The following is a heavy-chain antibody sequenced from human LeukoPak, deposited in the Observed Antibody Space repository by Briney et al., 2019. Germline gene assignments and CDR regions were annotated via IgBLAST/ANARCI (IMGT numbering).Heavy chain of an antibody. CDR2: MNPNSGNT. Sequence: GASVKVSCKASGYTFTGYYMHWVRQATGQGLEWMGWMNPNSGNTGYAQKFQGRVTITRNTSISTAYMELSSLRSEDTAVYYCARGLIQLWAYDYWGQGTLVTVSS. D-gene: IGHD5-18*01. V-gene: IGHV1-8*03. CDR1: GYTFTGYY. CDR3: ARGLIQLWAYDY. J-gene: IGHJ4*02.